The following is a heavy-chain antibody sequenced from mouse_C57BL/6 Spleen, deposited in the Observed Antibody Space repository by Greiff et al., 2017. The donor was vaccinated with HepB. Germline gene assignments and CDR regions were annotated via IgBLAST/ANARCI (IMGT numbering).Heavy chain of an antibody. Sequence: EVNVVESGGGLVKPGGSLKLSCAASGFTFSSYAMSWVRQTPEKRLEWVATISEGGSYTYYPDNVKGRFTISRDNAKNNLYLQMSHLKSEDTAMYYCAREGLRRAMDYWGQGTSVTVSS. J-gene: IGHJ4*01. CDR2: ISEGGSYT. CDR3: AREGLRRAMDY. D-gene: IGHD2-4*01. CDR1: GFTFSSYA. V-gene: IGHV5-4*03.